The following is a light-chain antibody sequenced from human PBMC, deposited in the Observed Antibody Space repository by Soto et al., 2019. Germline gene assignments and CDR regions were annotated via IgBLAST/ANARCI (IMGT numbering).Light chain of an antibody. CDR1: PSVSSY. CDR2: DAS. Sequence: ETVLTQSPVTLSLSPGERATLSCRASPSVSSYLAWYQQKPGQAPRLLIYDASNRATGIPARFSGSGSGTDFTLTISSLEPEDFAVYYCHQYNSWPRGTFGPGTKVEIK. V-gene: IGKV3-11*01. CDR3: HQYNSWPRGT. J-gene: IGKJ3*01.